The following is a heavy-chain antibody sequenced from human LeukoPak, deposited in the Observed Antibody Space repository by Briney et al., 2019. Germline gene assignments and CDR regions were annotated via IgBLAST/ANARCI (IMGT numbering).Heavy chain of an antibody. CDR2: ISYDGSNK. V-gene: IGHV3-30-3*01. Sequence: PGGSLRLSCAASGFTFSSYATHWVRQAPGKGLEWVAVISYDGSNKYYADFVKGRFTISRDNSKNTLYLQMNSLRAEDTAVYYCARTITMIVVVKGMDVWGQGTTVTVSS. J-gene: IGHJ6*02. CDR1: GFTFSSYA. CDR3: ARTITMIVVVKGMDV. D-gene: IGHD3-22*01.